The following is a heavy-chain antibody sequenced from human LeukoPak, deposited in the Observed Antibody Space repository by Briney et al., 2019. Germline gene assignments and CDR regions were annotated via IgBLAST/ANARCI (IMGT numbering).Heavy chain of an antibody. J-gene: IGHJ4*02. Sequence: PGGSLRLSCAASGFTFSSYAISWVRQAPGKGLEWVSGISGSGVSTYYADSVKGRFTIPRDNSKNTLYLQMNSLRAEDTAVYYCAKSHTAIPGNTFDYWGQGTLVTVSS. CDR2: ISGSGVST. CDR3: AKSHTAIPGNTFDY. D-gene: IGHD2-2*02. CDR1: GFTFSSYA. V-gene: IGHV3-23*01.